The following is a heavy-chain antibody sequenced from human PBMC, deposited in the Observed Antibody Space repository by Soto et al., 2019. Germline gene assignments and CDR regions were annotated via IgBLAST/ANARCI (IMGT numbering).Heavy chain of an antibody. CDR3: ARGGGYDSFDY. CDR2: ISHLEST. Sequence: PSETLSLTYTVSGASIIYGGFSWSWIRQSPGKGLEWIGYISHLESTYFHPSFKSRLTMSIDRTRNQFSLKLSSVTAADMAVYYCARGGGYDSFDYWGQGVLVTVSS. J-gene: IGHJ4*02. V-gene: IGHV4-30-2*06. D-gene: IGHD5-12*01. CDR1: GASIIYGGFS.